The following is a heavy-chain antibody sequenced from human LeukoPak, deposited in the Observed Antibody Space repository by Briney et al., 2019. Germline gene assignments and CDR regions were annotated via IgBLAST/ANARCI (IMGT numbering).Heavy chain of an antibody. CDR2: IYYSGST. CDR3: ARDLIWGAFDI. D-gene: IGHD3-16*01. CDR1: GGSISSYY. V-gene: IGHV4-59*01. J-gene: IGHJ3*02. Sequence: KPSETLSLTCTVSGGSISSYYWSWIRQPPGKGLEWIGYIYYSGSTNYNPSLKSRVTISVDTSKNQFSLKLSSVTAADTAVYYCARDLIWGAFDIWGQGTMVTVSS.